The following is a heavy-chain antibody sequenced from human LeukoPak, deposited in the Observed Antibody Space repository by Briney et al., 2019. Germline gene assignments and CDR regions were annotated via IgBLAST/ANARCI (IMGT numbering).Heavy chain of an antibody. J-gene: IGHJ6*04. CDR2: ISGRGDET. D-gene: IGHD2-15*01. Sequence: GGSLRLSCAASGFTFSDYAMSWVRQAPGGGLEWVSAISGRGDETFHADSVKGRFTTSRDNAKNTSSLQMSSLRVEDTAVYFFAKDTSAWWYHRAYMNVWGTGTTVTVSS. V-gene: IGHV3-23*01. CDR1: GFTFSDYA. CDR3: AKDTSAWWYHRAYMNV.